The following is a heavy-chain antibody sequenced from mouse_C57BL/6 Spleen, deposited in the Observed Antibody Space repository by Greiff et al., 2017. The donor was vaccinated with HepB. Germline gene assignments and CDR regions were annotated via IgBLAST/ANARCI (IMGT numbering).Heavy chain of an antibody. V-gene: IGHV1-80*01. Sequence: QVHVKQSGAELVKPGASVKISCKASGYAFSSYWMNWVKQRPGKGLEWIGQIYPGDGDTNYNGKFKGRATLTADKSSSTAYMQLSSLTSEDSAVYFCARGPAFGSLYYFDYWGQGTTLTVSS. CDR1: GYAFSSYW. CDR3: ARGPAFGSLYYFDY. CDR2: IYPGDGDT. D-gene: IGHD1-1*01. J-gene: IGHJ2*01.